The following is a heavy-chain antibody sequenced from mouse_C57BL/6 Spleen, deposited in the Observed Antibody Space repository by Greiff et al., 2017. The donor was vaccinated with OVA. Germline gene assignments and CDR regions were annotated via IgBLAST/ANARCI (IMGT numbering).Heavy chain of an antibody. J-gene: IGHJ1*03. CDR3: AREGNGSSSWYFDV. V-gene: IGHV5-4*01. CDR2: ISDGGSYT. Sequence: EVQGVESGGGLVKPGGSLKLSCAASGFTFSSYAMSWVRQTPEKRLERVATISDGGSYTYYPDNVKGRFTISRDNAKNNLYLQMSHLKSEDTAMYYCAREGNGSSSWYFDVWGTGTTVTVSA. CDR1: GFTFSSYA. D-gene: IGHD1-1*01.